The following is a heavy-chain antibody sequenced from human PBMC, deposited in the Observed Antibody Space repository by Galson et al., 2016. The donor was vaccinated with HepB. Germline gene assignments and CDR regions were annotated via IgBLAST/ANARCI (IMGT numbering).Heavy chain of an antibody. V-gene: IGHV4-31*03. Sequence: TLSLTCNVSGGSISSGGYYWSWIRQHPGKGLEWIGYIYHSGSTYYNPSLKSRSTISIDTSKKQFSLKLTSVTAADTAVYYCARLTTVVARLDWGQGTLVTVSS. CDR1: GGSISSGGYY. CDR3: ARLTTVVARLD. D-gene: IGHD2-15*01. CDR2: IYHSGST. J-gene: IGHJ1*01.